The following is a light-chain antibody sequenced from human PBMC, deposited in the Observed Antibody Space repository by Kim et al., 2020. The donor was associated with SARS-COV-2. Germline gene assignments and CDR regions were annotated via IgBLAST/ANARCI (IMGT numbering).Light chain of an antibody. V-gene: IGKV1-39*01. J-gene: IGKJ3*01. Sequence: AAVGERVTITGRTTQSIYSHLNWYQQKPGRAPKLLISSASTLQGGVPSRFSGSGSETDFTLTISSLQPEDFATYFCQQSYITPFTFGPGTKVDIK. CDR1: QSIYSH. CDR3: QQSYITPFT. CDR2: SAS.